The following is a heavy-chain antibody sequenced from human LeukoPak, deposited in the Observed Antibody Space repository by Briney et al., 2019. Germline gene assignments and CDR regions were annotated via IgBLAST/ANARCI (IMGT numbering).Heavy chain of an antibody. CDR2: ISAYNGNT. CDR3: ARDSYCGGDCSSYYYYYGMDV. J-gene: IGHJ6*02. D-gene: IGHD2-21*02. V-gene: IGHV1-18*01. CDR1: GYTFTSYG. Sequence: ASVKVSCKASGYTFTSYGISWVRQAPGQGLEWMGWISAYNGNTNYAQKLQGRVTMTTDTSTSTAYMELRSLRSDDTAVYYCARDSYCGGDCSSYYYYYGMDVWGQGTTVTVSS.